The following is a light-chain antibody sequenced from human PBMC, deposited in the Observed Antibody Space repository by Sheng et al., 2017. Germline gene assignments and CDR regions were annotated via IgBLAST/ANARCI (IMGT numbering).Light chain of an antibody. V-gene: IGKV1-33*01. CDR3: QQYGLRPTYN. J-gene: IGKJ2*01. CDR2: AAS. Sequence: DIQMTQSPSSLVCICRRQSHHHLPGESRHYQLFKLVSAETRGRPLTLLIYAASSLQSGVPSRFSGSGSGTDFSFTINSLRPEDVATYYCQQYGLRPTYNFGQGTKLEIK. CDR1: RHYQL.